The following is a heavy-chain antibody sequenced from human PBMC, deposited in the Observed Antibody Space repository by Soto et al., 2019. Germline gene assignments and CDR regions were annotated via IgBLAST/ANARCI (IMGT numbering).Heavy chain of an antibody. J-gene: IGHJ6*02. V-gene: IGHV5-51*01. CDR2: IYPCDSDT. CDR1: GYTFTNYW. CDR3: AASISDYGMDV. Sequence: GESLKISCKGSGYTFTNYWIGCVRQMPGKGLEWMGIIYPCDSDTKYNPSFQGQVTISADKSITTTYLRWTSLKASDTAIYYCAASISDYGMDVWGQGTPVTVSS.